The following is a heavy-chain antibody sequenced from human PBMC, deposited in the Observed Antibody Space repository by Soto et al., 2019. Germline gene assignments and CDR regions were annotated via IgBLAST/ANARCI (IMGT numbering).Heavy chain of an antibody. CDR1: GFTFSSYA. V-gene: IGHV3-30-3*01. Sequence: PGGSLRLSCAASGFTFSSYAMHWVRQAPGKGLEWVAVISYDGSNKYYADSVKGRFTISRDNSKNTLYLQMNSLRAEDTAVYYCARDDILTGVDYWGQGTLVTVSS. CDR2: ISYDGSNK. CDR3: ARDDILTGVDY. J-gene: IGHJ4*02. D-gene: IGHD3-9*01.